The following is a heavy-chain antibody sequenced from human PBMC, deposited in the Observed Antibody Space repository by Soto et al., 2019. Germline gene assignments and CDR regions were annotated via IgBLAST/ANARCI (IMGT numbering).Heavy chain of an antibody. Sequence: QLQLQESGPGLVKPSETLSLTCTVSGGSISDDTYYWGWIRQPPGKGLEWIGSMYYSGTSSYNPYLKSPVSTSVDTSKKQLSLRLTSVTAADPAVYYCARLHCDSPNCVPLDPWGQGTLVTVSS. CDR1: GGSISDDTYY. CDR3: ARLHCDSPNCVPLDP. J-gene: IGHJ5*02. CDR2: MYYSGTS. V-gene: IGHV4-39*01. D-gene: IGHD3-22*01.